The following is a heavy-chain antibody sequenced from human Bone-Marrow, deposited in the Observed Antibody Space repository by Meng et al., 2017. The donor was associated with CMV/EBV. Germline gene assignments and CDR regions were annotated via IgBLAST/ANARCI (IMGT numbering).Heavy chain of an antibody. Sequence: LRLSWSPSGGSISSYYWSWIRQPPGKGLEWIGYIYYSGSTNYNRSLKSRVTISVDTSKNQFTLKLSSVTAADTAGYYGATLEIALGGGYYGMDVWGQGTTVTVSS. D-gene: IGHD1-1*01. CDR3: ATLEIALGGGYYGMDV. CDR2: IYYSGST. J-gene: IGHJ6*02. CDR1: GGSISSYY. V-gene: IGHV4-59*01.